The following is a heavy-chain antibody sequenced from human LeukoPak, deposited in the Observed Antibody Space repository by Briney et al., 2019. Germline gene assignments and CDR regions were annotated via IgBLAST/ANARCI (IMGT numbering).Heavy chain of an antibody. D-gene: IGHD3-10*01. CDR1: GGSISSSSYY. Sequence: SETLSLTCTVSGGSISSSSYYWGWIRQPPGKGLEWIGSIYYSGSTYYNPSLKSRVTISVDTSKNQFSLKLSSVTAADTAVYYCARHGEGAWVRFDPWGQGTLVTVSS. CDR2: IYYSGST. CDR3: ARHGEGAWVRFDP. V-gene: IGHV4-39*01. J-gene: IGHJ5*02.